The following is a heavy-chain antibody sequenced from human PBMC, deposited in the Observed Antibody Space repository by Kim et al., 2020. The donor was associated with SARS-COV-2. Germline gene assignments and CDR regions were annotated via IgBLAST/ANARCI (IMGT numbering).Heavy chain of an antibody. CDR2: VMPNSGAT. CDR1: GYTFTGSY. Sequence: ASVKVSCKASGYTFTGSYIHWVRQAPGQGLEWMGWVMPNSGATRYAQKFHGRVTMTRDTAIATVYMEVYNLRSDDTALYYCARAGSRSFDLWGQGRRVTVSS. CDR3: ARAGSRSFDL. D-gene: IGHD3-10*01. J-gene: IGHJ3*01. V-gene: IGHV1-2*02.